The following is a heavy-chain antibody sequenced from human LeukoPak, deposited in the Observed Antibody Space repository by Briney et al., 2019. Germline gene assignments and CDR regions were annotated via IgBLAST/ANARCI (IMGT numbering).Heavy chain of an antibody. J-gene: IGHJ6*03. V-gene: IGHV4-34*01. Sequence: PSETLSLTCNVSGGSISTYYWSWIRQPPGKGLEWIGEINHSGSTNYNPSLKSRVTISVDTSKNQFSLKLSSVTAADTAVYYCARRGYYMDVWGKGITVTVSS. CDR1: GGSISTYY. CDR3: ARRGYYMDV. CDR2: INHSGST.